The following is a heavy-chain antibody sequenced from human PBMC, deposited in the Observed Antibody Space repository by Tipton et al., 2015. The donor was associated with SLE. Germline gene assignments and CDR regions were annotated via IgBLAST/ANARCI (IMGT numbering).Heavy chain of an antibody. V-gene: IGHV4-39*07. Sequence: TLSLTCTVSGGSISSSSYYWGWIRQPPGKGLEWIGSIYYSGSTYYTPSLKSRVTISVDTSKNQFSLKLSSVTAADTAVYYCAISPEAVAGDAAFDIWGQGTMVTVSS. J-gene: IGHJ3*02. D-gene: IGHD6-19*01. CDR2: IYYSGST. CDR1: GGSISSSSYY. CDR3: AISPEAVAGDAAFDI.